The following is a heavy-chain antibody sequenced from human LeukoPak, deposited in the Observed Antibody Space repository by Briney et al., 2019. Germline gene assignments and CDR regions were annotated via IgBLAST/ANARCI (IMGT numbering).Heavy chain of an antibody. J-gene: IGHJ4*02. V-gene: IGHV3-7*01. Sequence: GGSLRLSCAASGFTFSNHWMSWVRQAPGKGLGWVAIIKQDGSEKYYVDSVKGRFAISRDNAKNSLYLQISSLKAEDTAVYYCARAPLVRGLIPSFDYWGQGTLVTVSS. CDR1: GFTFSNHW. D-gene: IGHD3-10*01. CDR3: ARAPLVRGLIPSFDY. CDR2: IKQDGSEK.